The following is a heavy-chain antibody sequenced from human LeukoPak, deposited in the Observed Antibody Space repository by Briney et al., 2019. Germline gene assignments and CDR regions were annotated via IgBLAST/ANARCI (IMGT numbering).Heavy chain of an antibody. CDR2: IGTAGDT. D-gene: IGHD4-17*01. Sequence: GGSLRLSCAASGFTVSSNYMRWVRQATGKGLEWVSGIGTAGDTYYPGSVKGQFTISRENAKNSLYLQMNSLRAGDTAVYYCARASRGTRVTNGLFDYWGQGTLVTVSS. CDR1: GFTVSSNY. CDR3: ARASRGTRVTNGLFDY. V-gene: IGHV3-13*04. J-gene: IGHJ4*02.